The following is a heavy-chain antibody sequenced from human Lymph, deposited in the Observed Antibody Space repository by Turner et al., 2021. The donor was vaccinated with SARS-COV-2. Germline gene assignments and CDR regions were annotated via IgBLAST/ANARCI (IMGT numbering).Heavy chain of an antibody. CDR3: AKRKYQLLAGDFDY. J-gene: IGHJ4*02. D-gene: IGHD2-2*01. CDR1: GFTFSSYA. V-gene: IGHV3-23*01. CDR2: ISVSGSSA. Sequence: EVQLLESGGGLVQPGGSLRLSCAASGFTFSSYAMSWVRQAPGKGLDWVSSISVSGSSAYYADSVKGRFTISRDNSKNTLYLQMNSLRAEDTAVYYCAKRKYQLLAGDFDYWGQGTLVTVSS.